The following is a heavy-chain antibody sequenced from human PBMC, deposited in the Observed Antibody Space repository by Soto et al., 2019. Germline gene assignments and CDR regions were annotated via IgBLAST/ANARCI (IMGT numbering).Heavy chain of an antibody. Sequence: PSETLSLTCTVSDGSISSYYWSWIRQPPGKGLEWMGYIYHNGNTNYNPSLKSRVTQSIDTSKNQFSLRLSSVNAADTAMYYCARELLGMGVFDSWGQGTLVTVSS. D-gene: IGHD3-10*01. J-gene: IGHJ4*02. V-gene: IGHV4-59*01. CDR2: IYHNGNT. CDR3: ARELLGMGVFDS. CDR1: DGSISSYY.